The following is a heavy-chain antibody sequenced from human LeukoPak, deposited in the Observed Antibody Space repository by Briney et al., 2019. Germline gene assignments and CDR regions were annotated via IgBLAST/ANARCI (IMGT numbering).Heavy chain of an antibody. J-gene: IGHJ4*02. D-gene: IGHD6-6*01. V-gene: IGHV1-69*05. Sequence: SVKVSCKASGGTFSSYAISWVRQAPGQGLEWMGGIIAIFGTANYAQKFQGRVTITTDESTSTAYMELSSLRSEDTAVYYCATTLAARAGYFDYWGQGTPVTAS. CDR3: ATTLAARAGYFDY. CDR2: IIAIFGTA. CDR1: GGTFSSYA.